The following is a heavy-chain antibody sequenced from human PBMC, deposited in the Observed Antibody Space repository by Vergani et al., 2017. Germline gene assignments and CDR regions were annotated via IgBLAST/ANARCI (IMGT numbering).Heavy chain of an antibody. J-gene: IGHJ6*03. CDR2: INAGNGNT. CDR3: ARDYINYLVGVAYYMDV. CDR1: GYTFTSYA. V-gene: IGHV1-3*01. Sequence: QVQLVQSGAEVKKPGASVKVSCKASGYTFTSYAMHWVRQAPGQRLEWMGWINAGNGNTKYSQKFQGRVTITRATSASTAYMELSSLRSEDTAVYYCARDYINYLVGVAYYMDVWGKGTTVTVSS. D-gene: IGHD1-26*01.